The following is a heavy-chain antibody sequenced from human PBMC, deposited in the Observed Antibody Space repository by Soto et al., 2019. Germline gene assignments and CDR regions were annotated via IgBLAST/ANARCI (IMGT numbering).Heavy chain of an antibody. V-gene: IGHV3-21*01. CDR3: ARVVGYYDSSGYSLFDY. CDR2: ISSSSSYI. D-gene: IGHD3-22*01. Sequence: ESGGGLVKPGGSLRLSCAASGFTFSSYSMNWVRQAPGKGLEWVSSISSSSSYIYYADSVKGRFTISRDNAKNSLYLQMNSLRAEDTAVYYCARVVGYYDSSGYSLFDYWGQGTLVTVSS. J-gene: IGHJ4*02. CDR1: GFTFSSYS.